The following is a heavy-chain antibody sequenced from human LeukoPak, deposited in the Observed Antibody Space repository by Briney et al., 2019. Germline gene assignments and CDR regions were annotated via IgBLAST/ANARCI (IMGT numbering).Heavy chain of an antibody. CDR3: ASRLYCSNTRCRNFPFAY. V-gene: IGHV1-69*13. CDR2: IIPIFGTA. J-gene: IGHJ4*02. D-gene: IGHD2-2*01. Sequence: SVKVSCKASGGTFSSYAINWVRQAPGQGLEWKGGIIPIFGTANYAQKFQDRVTITADESTSTAYMELSSLRSGDTAIYYCASRLYCSNTRCRNFPFAYWGQGTLVTVSS. CDR1: GGTFSSYA.